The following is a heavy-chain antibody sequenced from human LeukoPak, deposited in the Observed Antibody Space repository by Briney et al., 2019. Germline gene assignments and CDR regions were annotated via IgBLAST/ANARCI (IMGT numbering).Heavy chain of an antibody. V-gene: IGHV1-69*13. CDR3: ACAGGLRETYYYYYMDV. Sequence: ASVKVSCKASGGTFSSYAISWVRQAPGQGLEWMGGIIPIFGTANYAQKFQGRVTITADESTSTAYMELSSLRSEDTAVYYCACAGGLRETYYYYYMDVWGKGTTVTVSS. J-gene: IGHJ6*03. D-gene: IGHD3/OR15-3a*01. CDR2: IIPIFGTA. CDR1: GGTFSSYA.